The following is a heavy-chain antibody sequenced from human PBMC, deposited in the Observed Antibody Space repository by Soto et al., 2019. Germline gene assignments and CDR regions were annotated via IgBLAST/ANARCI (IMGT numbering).Heavy chain of an antibody. Sequence: SETLSLTCAVYGGSFSGYYWSWIRQPPGKGLEWIGEINHSGSTNYNPSLKSRVTISVDTSKNQFSLKLSSVSAADTAVYYCARGRLHWTADIAAAGTRWFDPWGQGTLVTVSS. D-gene: IGHD6-13*01. J-gene: IGHJ5*02. V-gene: IGHV4-34*01. CDR2: INHSGST. CDR3: ARGRLHWTADIAAAGTRWFDP. CDR1: GGSFSGYY.